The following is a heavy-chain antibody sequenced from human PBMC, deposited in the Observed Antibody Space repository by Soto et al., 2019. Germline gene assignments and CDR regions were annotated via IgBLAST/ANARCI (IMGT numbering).Heavy chain of an antibody. CDR2: MFYTGNT. CDR3: ARHGFGSLHGLVDV. CDR1: GNSLSSSNYH. D-gene: IGHD3-10*01. Sequence: SETLSLTCTVSGNSLSSSNYHWGWIRQTPWKDLHWIASMFYTGNTYYNPSLQSRPTISSDTSKNQFSLRLNSVTATDTAVYYCARHGFGSLHGLVDVWGQGNTVTVSS. V-gene: IGHV4-39*01. J-gene: IGHJ6*02.